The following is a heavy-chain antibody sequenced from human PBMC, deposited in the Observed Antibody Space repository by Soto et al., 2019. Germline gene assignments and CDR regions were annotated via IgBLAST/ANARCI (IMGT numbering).Heavy chain of an antibody. J-gene: IGHJ4*02. V-gene: IGHV4-34*01. Sequence: SETLSLTCAVYGGSFSGYYWSWIRQPPGKGLEWIGEINHSGSTNYNPSLKSRVTISVDTSKNQFSLKLSSVTAADTAVYSCASHYYDSSGYSDWGQGTLVTVSS. CDR2: INHSGST. CDR3: ASHYYDSSGYSD. CDR1: GGSFSGYY. D-gene: IGHD3-22*01.